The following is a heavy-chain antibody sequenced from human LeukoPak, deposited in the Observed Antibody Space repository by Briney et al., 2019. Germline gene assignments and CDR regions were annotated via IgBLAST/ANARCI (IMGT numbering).Heavy chain of an antibody. V-gene: IGHV1-18*01. CDR3: ARAPPAASLYYYYYMDV. Sequence: ASVKVSCKASGYTFTSYGISWVRQAPGQGLEWMGWISAYNGNTNYAQKLQGRVTMTTDTSTSTAYMELRSLRSDDTAVYYCARAPPAASLYYYYYMDVWGKGTTVTVSS. CDR1: GYTFTSYG. D-gene: IGHD2-2*01. CDR2: ISAYNGNT. J-gene: IGHJ6*03.